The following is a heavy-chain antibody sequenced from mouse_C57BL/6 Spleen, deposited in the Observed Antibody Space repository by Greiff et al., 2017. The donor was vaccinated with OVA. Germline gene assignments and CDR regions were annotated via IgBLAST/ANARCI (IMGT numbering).Heavy chain of an antibody. CDR1: GYAFSSYW. J-gene: IGHJ4*01. CDR3: VRGGYPYYYAMDY. V-gene: IGHV1-80*01. CDR2: IYPGDGDT. Sequence: QVHVKQSGAELVKPGASVKISCKASGYAFSSYWMNWVKQRPGKGLEWIGQIYPGDGDTNYNGKFKGKATLTADKSSSTAYMQLSSLTSEDSAVYFCVRGGYPYYYAMDYWGQGTSVTVSS. D-gene: IGHD2-2*01.